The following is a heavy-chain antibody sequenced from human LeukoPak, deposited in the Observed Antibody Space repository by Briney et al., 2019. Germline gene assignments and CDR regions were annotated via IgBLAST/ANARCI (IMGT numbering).Heavy chain of an antibody. V-gene: IGHV3-53*01. D-gene: IGHD2/OR15-2a*01. J-gene: IGHJ3*02. CDR1: GLTVSSSY. CDR2: IYNDGST. CDR3: ARNILSAFDI. Sequence: PGGSLRLSCAASGLTVSSSYMSWVRQAPGKGLEWVSIIYNDGSTYYADSMKGRFTISRDNSKNTLYLQVNSLRAEDTAMYYCARNILSAFDIWDQGTMVTVSS.